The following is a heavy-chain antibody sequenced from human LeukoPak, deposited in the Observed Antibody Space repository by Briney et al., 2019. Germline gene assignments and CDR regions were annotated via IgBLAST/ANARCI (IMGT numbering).Heavy chain of an antibody. V-gene: IGHV3-11*03. CDR1: GFTLSDYY. CDR2: ISSSSSNT. J-gene: IGHJ4*02. Sequence: PGGSLRLSCAASGFTLSDYYMSWIRQAPGKGLEWVSYISSSSSNTNYADSVKGRFTISRDNAKNSLYLQMNSLRAEDTAVYYCARTAHSYGGNRRALGYWGQGTLVTVSS. D-gene: IGHD4-23*01. CDR3: ARTAHSYGGNRRALGY.